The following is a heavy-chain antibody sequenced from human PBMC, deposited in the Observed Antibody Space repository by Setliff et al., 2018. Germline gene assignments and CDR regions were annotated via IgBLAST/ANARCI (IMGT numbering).Heavy chain of an antibody. Sequence: PSETLSLTCTVSGGSISTYYWSWIRQPPGKGLEFIGYVYYSGTTNYDPSLKSRVTMSVDTSKNQFSLKLSSVTAADTAVYYCARGRAGHSGHWGQGTLVTVSS. J-gene: IGHJ4*02. V-gene: IGHV4-59*08. CDR2: VYYSGTT. CDR1: GGSISTYY. CDR3: ARGRAGHSGH. D-gene: IGHD6-19*01.